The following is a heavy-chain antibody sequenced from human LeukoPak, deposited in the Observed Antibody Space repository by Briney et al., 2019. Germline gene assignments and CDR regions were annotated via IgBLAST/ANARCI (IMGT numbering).Heavy chain of an antibody. CDR3: ASKRYSSSWRDAFDI. Sequence: SGGFLRFSCAASGFTFSSYAMSWVRQAPGKGLEWVSSNSSTGSSIYYADSVKGRFTISRDNARNSLYLQMNSLRDEDTAAYYCASKRYSSSWRDAFDIWGQGTMVTVSS. J-gene: IGHJ3*02. CDR2: NSSTGSSI. D-gene: IGHD6-13*01. V-gene: IGHV3-48*02. CDR1: GFTFSSYA.